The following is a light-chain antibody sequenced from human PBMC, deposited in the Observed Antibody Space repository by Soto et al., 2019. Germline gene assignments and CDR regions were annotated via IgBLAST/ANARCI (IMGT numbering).Light chain of an antibody. CDR2: GAS. CDR3: QKYGSSPLT. CDR1: QSVSSSY. Sequence: EIVLTQSPGTLSLSPGERATLSCRASQSVSSSYLAWYQKKPGPAPRLLIYGASSSATGIPDRFSGSGSGTNFILTISRMEPEDFSVDYCQKYGSSPLTFGGVTKVEIK. J-gene: IGKJ4*01. V-gene: IGKV3-20*01.